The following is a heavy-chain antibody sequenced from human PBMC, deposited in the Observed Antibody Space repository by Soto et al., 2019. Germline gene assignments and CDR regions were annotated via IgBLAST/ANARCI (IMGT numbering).Heavy chain of an antibody. D-gene: IGHD1-1*01. CDR2: IYTSEST. CDR1: VASISGNY. CDR3: ARKANDGGWFDP. V-gene: IGHV4-4*07. Sequence: SETLSLTCTVSVASISGNYWSWIRQSAGKGLEWIGRIYTSESTIYNPSLRSRVTISLDTSKNQFSLKLTSVTAADTAVYYRARKANDGGWFDPWGQGTLVTVSS. J-gene: IGHJ5*01.